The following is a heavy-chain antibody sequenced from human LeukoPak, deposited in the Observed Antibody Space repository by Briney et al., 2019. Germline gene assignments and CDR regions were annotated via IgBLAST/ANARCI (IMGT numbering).Heavy chain of an antibody. CDR2: ISSSSSTI. CDR1: GFTFSSCS. V-gene: IGHV3-48*01. J-gene: IGHJ1*01. Sequence: PGGSLRLSCAASGFTFSSCSMNWVRQAPGKGLEWVSYISSSSSTIYYADSVKGRFTISRDNAKNSLYLQMNSLRAEDTAVYYCARAGTVEGFQHWGQGTLVTVSS. D-gene: IGHD4-23*01. CDR3: ARAGTVEGFQH.